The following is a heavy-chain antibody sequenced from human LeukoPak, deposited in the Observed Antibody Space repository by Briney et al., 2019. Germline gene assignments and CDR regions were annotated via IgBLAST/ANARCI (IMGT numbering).Heavy chain of an antibody. CDR3: AQGDWSGGSCYLGY. Sequence: GRSLRLSCAASGFTFDDYAMHWVRQAPGKGLEWVSGISWNSGSIGYADSVKGRFTISRDNAKNSLYLQMNSLRAEDTALYYCAQGDWSGGSCYLGYCGQGTLVTGSS. J-gene: IGHJ4*02. D-gene: IGHD2-15*01. CDR2: ISWNSGSI. CDR1: GFTFDDYA. V-gene: IGHV3-9*01.